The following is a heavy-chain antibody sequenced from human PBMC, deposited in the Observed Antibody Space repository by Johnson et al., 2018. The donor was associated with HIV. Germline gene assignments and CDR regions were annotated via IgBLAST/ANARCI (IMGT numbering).Heavy chain of an antibody. CDR1: GFTFSSNY. D-gene: IGHD5-24*01. CDR2: SRFDGDDT. J-gene: IGHJ3*01. Sequence: VQLVESGGGLVQPGGSLRLSCAASGFTFSSNYMSWVRQAPGRGLEWVSGSRFDGDDTMYEDSVTGRFTISRDNARNTLYLQMNSLRADDTAVYYCVREDGAFDLWGQGTVVTVSS. V-gene: IGHV3-74*03. CDR3: VREDGAFDL.